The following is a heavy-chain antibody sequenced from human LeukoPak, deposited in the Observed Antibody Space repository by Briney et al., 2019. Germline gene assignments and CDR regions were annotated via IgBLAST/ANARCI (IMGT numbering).Heavy chain of an antibody. CDR2: IYYSGST. CDR3: ARHTAAGTATLDY. Sequence: SETLSLTCAVYGGSFSGYYWSWIRQPPGKGLEWIGSIYYSGSTYYNPSLKSRVTISVDTSKNQFSLKLSSVTAADTAVYYCARHTAAGTATLDYWGQGTLVTVSS. D-gene: IGHD6-13*01. J-gene: IGHJ4*02. CDR1: GGSFSGYY. V-gene: IGHV4-34*01.